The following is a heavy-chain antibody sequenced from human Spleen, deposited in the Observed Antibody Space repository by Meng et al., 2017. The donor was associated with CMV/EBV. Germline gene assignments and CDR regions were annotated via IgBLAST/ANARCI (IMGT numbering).Heavy chain of an antibody. D-gene: IGHD3-3*01. CDR1: GFTCSDFY. V-gene: IGHV3-11*04. Sequence: ASGFTCSDFYMSWIRQAPGKGLEWVSYISSSSSTKYYTDSVKGRFTISRDNAKNSLYLQMDSLRAEDTAVYFCARIRFLQWLSDFDYWGQGTLVTVSS. CDR2: ISSSSSTK. CDR3: ARIRFLQWLSDFDY. J-gene: IGHJ4*02.